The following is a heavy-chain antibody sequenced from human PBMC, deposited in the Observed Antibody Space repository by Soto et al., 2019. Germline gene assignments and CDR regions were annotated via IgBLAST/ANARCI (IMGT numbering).Heavy chain of an antibody. J-gene: IGHJ3*02. Sequence: SETLSLTRTVSGGSISSYDWSWIRQPPGKGLEWIGYIYYSGSTNYNPSLKSRVTISVDTSKNQFSLKLSSVTAADTAVYYCARFRGSGYYGDAFDIWGQGTMVTVSS. V-gene: IGHV4-59*01. D-gene: IGHD3-22*01. CDR1: GGSISSYD. CDR3: ARFRGSGYYGDAFDI. CDR2: IYYSGST.